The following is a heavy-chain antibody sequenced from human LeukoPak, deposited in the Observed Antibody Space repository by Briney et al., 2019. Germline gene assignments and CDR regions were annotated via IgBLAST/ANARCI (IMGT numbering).Heavy chain of an antibody. CDR2: IYSGGTT. D-gene: IGHD6-19*01. CDR1: GFTVSYHY. J-gene: IGHJ4*02. V-gene: IGHV3-53*01. Sequence: PGGSLRLSCAASGFTVSYHYMSWVRQAPGQGLESVSLIYSGGTTLYADSVKGRFTISRDNSKNTLYLQMNSLRAEDTAVYYCARVPPALSGWEIYFDYWGQGTLVTVSS. CDR3: ARVPPALSGWEIYFDY.